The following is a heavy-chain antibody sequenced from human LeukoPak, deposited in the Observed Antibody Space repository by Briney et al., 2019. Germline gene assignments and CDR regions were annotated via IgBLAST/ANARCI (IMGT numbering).Heavy chain of an antibody. CDR3: ARLLDHRIVRSNSIRDY. CDR1: GGSFSGYY. Sequence: SETLSLTCAVYGGSFSGYYWSWIRQPPGKGLEWIGEINHSGSTNYNPSLKSRVTISVDTSKNQFSLKLSSVTAADTAVYYCARLLDHRIVRSNSIRDYWGQGTLVTVSS. V-gene: IGHV4-34*01. J-gene: IGHJ4*02. CDR2: INHSGST. D-gene: IGHD2/OR15-2a*01.